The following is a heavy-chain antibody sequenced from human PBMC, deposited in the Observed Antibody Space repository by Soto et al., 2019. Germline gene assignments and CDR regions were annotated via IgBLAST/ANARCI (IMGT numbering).Heavy chain of an antibody. Sequence: GGSLRLSCAASGFTFSSYGMHWVRQAPGKGLEWVAVISYDGSNKYYADSVKGRFTISRDNSKNTLYLQMDSLRAEDTAVYYCAKELSRITIFGVAEHGMDVWGQGTTVTVSS. CDR1: GFTFSSYG. CDR2: ISYDGSNK. V-gene: IGHV3-30*18. J-gene: IGHJ6*02. D-gene: IGHD3-3*01. CDR3: AKELSRITIFGVAEHGMDV.